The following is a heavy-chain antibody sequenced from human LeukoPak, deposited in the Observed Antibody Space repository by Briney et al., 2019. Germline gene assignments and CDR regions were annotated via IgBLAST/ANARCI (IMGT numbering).Heavy chain of an antibody. CDR1: GYTFSSYA. Sequence: GGSLRLSCAASGYTFSSYAMSWVRQAPGQGLEWVSAISGGGGSTYYADSVKGRFTISRDNSKNTLYLQMNSLRAEDTAVYYCAKDPGLLFVVVPAAIEDHIDYWGQGTLVTVSS. J-gene: IGHJ4*02. V-gene: IGHV3-23*01. D-gene: IGHD2-2*01. CDR2: ISGGGGST. CDR3: AKDPGLLFVVVPAAIEDHIDY.